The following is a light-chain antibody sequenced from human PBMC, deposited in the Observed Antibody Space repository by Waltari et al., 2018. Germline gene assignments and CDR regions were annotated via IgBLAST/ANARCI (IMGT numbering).Light chain of an antibody. V-gene: IGKV2-29*02. CDR3: LQVLQTPFT. CDR1: QSLLHSNGNTY. CDR2: RVS. Sequence: DIVMPQTPLSLPVTPREPDSLSCRSSQSLLHSNGNTYLYWYLQKPGQPPRLLIYRVSNRFSGVPDRFSGSGSGTDFTLKISRVEAEDVGVYYCLQVLQTPFTFGPGTKLEIK. J-gene: IGKJ3*01.